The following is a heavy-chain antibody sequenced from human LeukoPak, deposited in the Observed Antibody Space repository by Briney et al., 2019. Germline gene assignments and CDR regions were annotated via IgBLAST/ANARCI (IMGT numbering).Heavy chain of an antibody. D-gene: IGHD4-17*01. CDR3: ARAKYGDYAANDY. CDR1: GVTVSCNY. J-gene: IGHJ4*02. Sequence: GGSLRLSCAVSGVTVSCNYMSWVRQAPGKGLEWVSVIYSGGSPYYADSVKGRFTICRDNYKNTLYVEMNSLSAEDTAVYFCARAKYGDYAANDYWGQGTLVPVST. CDR2: IYSGGSP. V-gene: IGHV3-53*01.